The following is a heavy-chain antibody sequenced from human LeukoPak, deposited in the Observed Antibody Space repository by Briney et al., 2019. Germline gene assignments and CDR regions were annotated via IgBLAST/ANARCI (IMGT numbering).Heavy chain of an antibody. CDR1: GFIFSNYW. V-gene: IGHV3-7*01. D-gene: IGHD5-12*01. Sequence: PGGSLRLSCAASGFIFSNYWMSWVRQAPGKGLEWVANMNQDGSEKYYVDSVKGRFTISRDNAKNSLCLQMNSLRAEDTAVYYCARDRGYSGYDLEYWGQGTLVTVSS. CDR2: MNQDGSEK. CDR3: ARDRGYSGYDLEY. J-gene: IGHJ4*02.